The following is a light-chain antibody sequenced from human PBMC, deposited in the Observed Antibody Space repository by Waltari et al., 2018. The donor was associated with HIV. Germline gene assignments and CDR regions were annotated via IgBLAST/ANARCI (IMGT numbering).Light chain of an antibody. CDR3: VLYVGSGISV. J-gene: IGLJ3*02. CDR2: STN. CDR1: SGSVALTSY. Sequence: QTVATQEPSLSVSPGGTVTINRGLSSGSVALTSYPSWYQQISGQAPRTLIYSTNYRSSGVPDRFSGSIFGNRAALTITGAQAEDEADYYCVLYVGSGISVFGGGTKLTVL. V-gene: IGLV8-61*01.